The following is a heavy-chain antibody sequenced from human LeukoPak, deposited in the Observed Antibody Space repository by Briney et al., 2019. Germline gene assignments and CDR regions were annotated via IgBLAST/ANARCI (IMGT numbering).Heavy chain of an antibody. CDR3: AQDLLKFGDSLNWFDP. V-gene: IGHV3-30*02. Sequence: GGSLRLSCAASGFTFNTYGMHWVRQAPGKGLEWVAFIRYDGSIKYYADSVKGRFTISRDNSKKTLYLQMKSLRVEDTAVFYCAQDLLKFGDSLNWFDPWGQGTLVTVSS. J-gene: IGHJ5*02. D-gene: IGHD4-17*01. CDR1: GFTFNTYG. CDR2: IRYDGSIK.